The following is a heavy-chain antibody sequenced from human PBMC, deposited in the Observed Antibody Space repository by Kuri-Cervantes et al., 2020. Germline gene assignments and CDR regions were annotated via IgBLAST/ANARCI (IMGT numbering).Heavy chain of an antibody. CDR2: IVVGSGNT. J-gene: IGHJ6*02. D-gene: IGHD6-19*01. Sequence: SVKVSCKASGFTFTSSAVQWVRQARGQRLEWIGWIVVGSGNTNYAQKFQGRVTITRDTSASTAYMELSSLRSEDTAVYYCAREGIAVAWYAYYYYGMDVWGQGTAVTVSS. V-gene: IGHV1-58*01. CDR1: GFTFTSSA. CDR3: AREGIAVAWYAYYYYGMDV.